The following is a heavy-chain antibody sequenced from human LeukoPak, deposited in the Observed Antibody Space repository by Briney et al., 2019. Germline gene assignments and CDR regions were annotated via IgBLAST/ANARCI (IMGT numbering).Heavy chain of an antibody. Sequence: GASVKVSCKASGYTFTSYDINWVRQATGQGLEWMGWMNPNSGNTGYAQKFQGRVTMTRDTSISTAYMELSSLRSEDTAVYYCARSHYYGDYSPFDYWGQGTLVTVSS. D-gene: IGHD4-17*01. CDR3: ARSHYYGDYSPFDY. J-gene: IGHJ4*02. V-gene: IGHV1-8*01. CDR2: MNPNSGNT. CDR1: GYTFTSYD.